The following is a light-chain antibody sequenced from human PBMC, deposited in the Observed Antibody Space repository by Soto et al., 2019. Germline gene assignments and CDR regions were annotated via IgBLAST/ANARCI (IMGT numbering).Light chain of an antibody. CDR1: SSDVGGYNY. CDR3: TSYTGSSTSYV. CDR2: EVS. V-gene: IGLV2-14*01. Sequence: QSVLTQPASVSGSPGQSITISCTGTSSDVGGYNYVSCYQQHPGKAPKLMIYEVSNLPSGVSNRFSGSKSGNTSSLTISGLQAEDEADYYCTSYTGSSTSYVFGTGPKVTVL. J-gene: IGLJ1*01.